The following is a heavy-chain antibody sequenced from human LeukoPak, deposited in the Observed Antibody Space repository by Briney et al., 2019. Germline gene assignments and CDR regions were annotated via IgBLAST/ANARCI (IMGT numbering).Heavy chain of an antibody. Sequence: SETLSLTCTVSGGSISSYYWSWIRQPPGKGLEWIGYIYYSGSTNYNPSLKSRVTLSVDTSKNQFSLKLRSVTAADTAVYYCARTTEGYCRGRSCYSYYYYMDVWGKGTTVTVSS. V-gene: IGHV4-59*01. J-gene: IGHJ6*03. CDR3: ARTTEGYCRGRSCYSYYYYMDV. CDR1: GGSISSYY. D-gene: IGHD2-15*01. CDR2: IYYSGST.